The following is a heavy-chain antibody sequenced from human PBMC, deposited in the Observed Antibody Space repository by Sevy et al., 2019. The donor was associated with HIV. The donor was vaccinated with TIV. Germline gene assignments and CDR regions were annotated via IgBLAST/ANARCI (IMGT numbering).Heavy chain of an antibody. CDR3: ARVRDRYCTGGSCYYGYFFDY. Sequence: GGSLRLSCAASGFIFSNYYMTWVRQAPGKGLEWVSYISDRSDTISSADSVKGRFTISRDNAKNALYLQMSSLRGEDTAVYYCARVRDRYCTGGSCYYGYFFDYWGQGTLVTVSS. CDR2: ISDRSDTI. V-gene: IGHV3-48*01. J-gene: IGHJ4*02. D-gene: IGHD2-15*01. CDR1: GFIFSNYY.